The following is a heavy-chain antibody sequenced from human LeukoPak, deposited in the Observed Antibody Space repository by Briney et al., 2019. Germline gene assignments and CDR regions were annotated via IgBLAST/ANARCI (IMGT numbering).Heavy chain of an antibody. CDR3: ARASFNGWYFLDY. CDR1: GFTFSSYW. CDR2: INSDGSST. V-gene: IGHV3-74*01. J-gene: IGHJ4*02. Sequence: GGSLRLSCAASGFTFSSYWMHWVRQAPGKGPVWVSRINSDGSSTSYADSVKGRFTISRDNAKNTLYLQMNSLRAEDTAVYYCARASFNGWYFLDYWGQGTLVTVSS. D-gene: IGHD6-19*01.